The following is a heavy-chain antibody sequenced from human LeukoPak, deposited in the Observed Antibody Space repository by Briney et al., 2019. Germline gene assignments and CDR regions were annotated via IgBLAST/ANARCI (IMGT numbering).Heavy chain of an antibody. CDR1: GFTFSSYS. J-gene: IGHJ4*02. CDR3: ARDFYGDYSFDY. Sequence: GGSLRLSCAASGFTFSSYSLSWVRQAPGKGLEWVSSTSPSGSYMYYADSVRGRFTISRDNAKNSLYLQMNSLRAEDTAVYYCARDFYGDYSFDYWGQGTLVTVSS. CDR2: TSPSGSYM. D-gene: IGHD4-17*01. V-gene: IGHV3-21*01.